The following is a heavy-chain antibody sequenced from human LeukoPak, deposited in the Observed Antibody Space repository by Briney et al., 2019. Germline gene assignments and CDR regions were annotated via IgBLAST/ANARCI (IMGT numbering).Heavy chain of an antibody. CDR3: ARQGYCSSTSCYTLDY. CDR2: IYPGDSET. D-gene: IGHD2-2*01. Sequence: GESLKISCQATGYTFNSFWIGWVRQMPGKGLEWMGIIYPGDSETRYSPSFQGQVTISADKSINTAYLQWSSLKASDSAMYYCARQGYCSSTSCYTLDYWGQGTLVTVSS. CDR1: GYTFNSFW. J-gene: IGHJ4*02. V-gene: IGHV5-51*01.